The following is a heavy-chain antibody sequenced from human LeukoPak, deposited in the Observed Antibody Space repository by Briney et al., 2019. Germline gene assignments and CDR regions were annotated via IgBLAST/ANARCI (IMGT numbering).Heavy chain of an antibody. J-gene: IGHJ4*02. Sequence: GGSLKLSCAASGFTFSTYAMSRVRQAPGKGLEWVSAISGSGGSTYYADSVKGRFTISRDNSKNTLYLQMNSLRAEDTAVYYCAKDGVLWFGRPRYYFDYRGQGTLVTVSS. V-gene: IGHV3-23*01. CDR3: AKDGVLWFGRPRYYFDY. CDR2: ISGSGGST. CDR1: GFTFSTYA. D-gene: IGHD3-10*01.